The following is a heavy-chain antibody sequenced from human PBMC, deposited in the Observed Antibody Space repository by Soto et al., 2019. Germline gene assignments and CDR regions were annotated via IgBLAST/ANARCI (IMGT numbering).Heavy chain of an antibody. V-gene: IGHV3-33*01. J-gene: IGHJ4*02. D-gene: IGHD1-26*01. CDR1: GFTFSTYG. Sequence: QVQLVESGGGVVQPGKALRLSCAASGFTFSTYGMHWVRQAPGKGLEWVAMIWQDGTNDYYGDSVKGRFSVSRDNSKNTLSLQMSGLRAEDTALYYCARGRYSKSLGLYIDVWGQGTLVTVSS. CDR2: IWQDGTND. CDR3: ARGRYSKSLGLYIDV.